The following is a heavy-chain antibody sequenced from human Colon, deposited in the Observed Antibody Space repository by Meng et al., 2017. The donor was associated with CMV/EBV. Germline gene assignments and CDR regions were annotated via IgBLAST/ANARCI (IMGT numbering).Heavy chain of an antibody. V-gene: IGHV1-2*02. CDR2: INPNSGGT. CDR1: GYTFTGYY. J-gene: IGHJ1*01. CDR3: ATVSSGYYLYFQH. D-gene: IGHD3-22*01. Sequence: QLVQAGAEVKKPGASVNVSCKASGYTFTGYYMHWVRQAPGQGLEWMGWINPNSGGTNYAQKFQGRVTMTRDTSISTAYMELSRLRSDDTAVYYCATVSSGYYLYFQHWGQGTLVTVSS.